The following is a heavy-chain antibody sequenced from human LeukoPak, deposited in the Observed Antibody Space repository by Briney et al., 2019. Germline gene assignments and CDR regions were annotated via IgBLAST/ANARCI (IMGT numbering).Heavy chain of an antibody. Sequence: SETLSLTCTVSGGSISSSSYYWGWIRQPPGKGLEWIGSIYYSGSTYYNPSLKSRVTISVHTSKNQFSLKLSSVTAADTAVYYCARHVFPHSGSHMDVWGKGTTVTVSS. CDR3: ARHVFPHSGSHMDV. D-gene: IGHD3-10*01. V-gene: IGHV4-39*01. CDR1: GGSISSSSYY. CDR2: IYYSGST. J-gene: IGHJ6*03.